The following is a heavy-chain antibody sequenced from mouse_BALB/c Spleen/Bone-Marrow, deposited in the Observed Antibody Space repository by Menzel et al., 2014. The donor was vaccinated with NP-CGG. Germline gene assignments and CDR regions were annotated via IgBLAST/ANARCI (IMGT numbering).Heavy chain of an antibody. CDR2: ISYSGNT. V-gene: IGHV3-8*02. D-gene: IGHD2-3*01. J-gene: IGHJ2*01. CDR3: ATYDGYCFDY. Sequence: VHVKQSGPSLVKPSQTLSLTCSVTGDSITSGYWNWIRKFPGNKLEYMGYISYSGNTYNNPSLKSRISITRDTSKNQYYLQLNSVTTEDTATYYCATYDGYCFDYWGQGTTLTVSS. CDR1: GDSITSGY.